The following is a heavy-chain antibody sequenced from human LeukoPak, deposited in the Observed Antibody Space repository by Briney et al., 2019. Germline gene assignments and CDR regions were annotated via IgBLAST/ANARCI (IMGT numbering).Heavy chain of an antibody. D-gene: IGHD3-3*01. V-gene: IGHV3-30*04. CDR1: GFTFSSYA. CDR3: ARGDYDFWSGYMDV. J-gene: IGHJ6*03. Sequence: GGSLRLSRAASGFTFSSYAMHWVRRTPGKGLEWVAFIRYDGTQKYYAESVKGRFTISRDMSKNTLHLQMNSLRSEDTAVYYCARGDYDFWSGYMDVWGKGTTVTVSS. CDR2: IRYDGTQK.